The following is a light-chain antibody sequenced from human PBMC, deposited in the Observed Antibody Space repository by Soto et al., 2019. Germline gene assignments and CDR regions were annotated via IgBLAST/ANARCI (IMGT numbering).Light chain of an antibody. V-gene: IGKV1-9*01. CDR1: QGIDSS. Sequence: LLPQSQSSLSASVGDRVTITCRASQGIDSSFAWYQQKPGKAPKLLIYAASSLQSGVPSRFSGSGSGTDFTLTISSLQPEDFATYYCQQLHDYPITFGQGTRLEI. CDR2: AAS. CDR3: QQLHDYPIT. J-gene: IGKJ5*01.